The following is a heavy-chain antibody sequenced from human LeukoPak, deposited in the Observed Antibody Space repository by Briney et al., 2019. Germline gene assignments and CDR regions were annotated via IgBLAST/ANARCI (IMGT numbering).Heavy chain of an antibody. Sequence: SETLSLTCTVSGGSISSGGYYWRWLRQHPGKGLEWIGYIYYSGSTYYNPSLKSRVTISVDTSKNQFSLKLSSVTAADTAVYYCARRGGELRVRYMDVWGKGTTVTVSS. CDR3: ARRGGELRVRYMDV. V-gene: IGHV4-31*03. CDR1: GGSISSGGYY. CDR2: IYYSGST. J-gene: IGHJ6*03. D-gene: IGHD1-7*01.